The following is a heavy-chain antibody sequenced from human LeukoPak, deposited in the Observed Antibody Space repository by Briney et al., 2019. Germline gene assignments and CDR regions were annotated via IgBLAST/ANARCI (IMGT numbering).Heavy chain of an antibody. V-gene: IGHV1-69*05. CDR2: IIPIFGTA. J-gene: IGHJ4*02. Sequence: ASVTVSCKASGGTFSSYAISWVRQAPGQGLEWMGGIIPIFGTANYAQKFQGRVTITTDESTSTAYMELSSLRSEDTAVYYCARGSIAARPFYFDYWGQGTLVTVSS. D-gene: IGHD6-6*01. CDR3: ARGSIAARPFYFDY. CDR1: GGTFSSYA.